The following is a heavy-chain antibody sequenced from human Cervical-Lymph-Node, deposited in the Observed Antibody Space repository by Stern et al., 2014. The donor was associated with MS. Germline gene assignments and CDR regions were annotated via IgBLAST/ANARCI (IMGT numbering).Heavy chain of an antibody. CDR2: IWIDGSNR. J-gene: IGHJ1*01. D-gene: IGHD2-15*01. V-gene: IGHV3-33*01. CDR3: AREGGTTAEYFQH. CDR1: GFTFSSSG. Sequence: VQLVESGGGVVQPGRSLRLSCAASGFTFSSSGMHWVRQAPGKGLEWLAIIWIDGSNRYYADSVKGRFTISRDNSKNTLYLQMNSLRAEDTAVYYCAREGGTTAEYFQHWGQGTLVTVSS.